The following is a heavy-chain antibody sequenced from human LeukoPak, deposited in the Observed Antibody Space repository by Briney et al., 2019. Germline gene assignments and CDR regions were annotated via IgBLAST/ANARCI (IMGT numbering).Heavy chain of an antibody. CDR2: ISSSSSYI. J-gene: IGHJ3*02. CDR1: GFTFSSYE. CDR3: AREGSNYGYNI. V-gene: IGHV3-21*01. D-gene: IGHD6-13*01. Sequence: GGSLRLSCAASGFTFSSYEMNWVRQAPGKGLEWVSSISSSSSYIYYADSVKGRFTISRDNAKNSLYLQMNSLRAEDTAMYYCAREGSNYGYNIWGQGTMVTVSS.